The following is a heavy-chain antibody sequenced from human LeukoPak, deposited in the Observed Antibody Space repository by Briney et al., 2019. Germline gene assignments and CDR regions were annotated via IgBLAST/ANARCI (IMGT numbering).Heavy chain of an antibody. V-gene: IGHV4-59*01. CDR2: IYSSGTT. CDR3: ARMFSAWNYFYFDY. Sequence: SETLSLTCSVSGDSISRNYWSWIRQPPGKGLEWIGYIYSSGTTNYNPSLKSRVTISVDTSKNQFSLKLSSVTAVDTAVYYCARMFSAWNYFYFDYWGQGTLVTVSS. J-gene: IGHJ4*02. D-gene: IGHD1-7*01. CDR1: GDSISRNY.